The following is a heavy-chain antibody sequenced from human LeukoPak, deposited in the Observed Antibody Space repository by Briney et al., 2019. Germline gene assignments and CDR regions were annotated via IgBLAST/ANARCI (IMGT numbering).Heavy chain of an antibody. CDR2: IREDGSEK. D-gene: IGHD3-10*01. CDR3: ARDAPYYYGSGSYYFDY. V-gene: IGHV3-7*01. J-gene: IGHJ4*02. CDR1: GFTFSNYW. Sequence: PGGSLRLSCAASGFTFSNYWMSWVRQAPGKGLEWVANIREDGSEKYYVDSVKGQFTISRDNAKNSLYLQMNSLRAEDTAVYYCARDAPYYYGSGSYYFDYWGQGTLVTVSS.